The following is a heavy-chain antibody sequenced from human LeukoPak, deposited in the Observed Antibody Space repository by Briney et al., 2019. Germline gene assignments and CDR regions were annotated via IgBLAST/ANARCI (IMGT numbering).Heavy chain of an antibody. CDR2: VNDDGCAT. CDR1: GFTLSSYW. V-gene: IGHV3-74*01. J-gene: IGHJ4*02. CDR3: ATVSDY. Sequence: GGSLRLSCVASGFTLSSYWMHWVRQAPGKGLVWVSGVNDDGCATYYADSVKGRFTISRDSAKNTLYLQMNSLRAEDTALYYCATVSDYWGQGTLVTVSS.